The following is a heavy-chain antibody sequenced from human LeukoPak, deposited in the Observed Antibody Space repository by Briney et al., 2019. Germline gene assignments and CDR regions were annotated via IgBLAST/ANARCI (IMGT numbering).Heavy chain of an antibody. Sequence: GGSLRLSCAASGFMFTDFAMHWVRQAPGKGLEWVAVISYDGSNKYYADSVKGRFTISRDNSKNTLYLQMNSLRAEDTAVYYCATGTYCGGDCYSGWNYWGQGTLVTVSS. CDR3: ATGTYCGGDCYSGWNY. CDR2: ISYDGSNK. V-gene: IGHV3-30*04. J-gene: IGHJ4*02. CDR1: GFMFTDFA. D-gene: IGHD2-21*02.